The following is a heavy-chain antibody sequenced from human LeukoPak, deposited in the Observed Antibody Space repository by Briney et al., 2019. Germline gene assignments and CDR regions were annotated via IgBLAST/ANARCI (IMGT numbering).Heavy chain of an antibody. J-gene: IGHJ6*03. D-gene: IGHD2-2*01. V-gene: IGHV1-69*05. CDR2: IIPIFGTA. CDR1: GGTFSSYA. Sequence: SVKVSCKASGGTFSSYAISWVRQAPGQGLEWMGGIIPIFGTANYAQKFQGRVTITTDESTSTAYMELSSLRSEDTAVYYCARDRIVVVPAANPYYYYYMDVWGKGTTVTVSS. CDR3: ARDRIVVVPAANPYYYYYMDV.